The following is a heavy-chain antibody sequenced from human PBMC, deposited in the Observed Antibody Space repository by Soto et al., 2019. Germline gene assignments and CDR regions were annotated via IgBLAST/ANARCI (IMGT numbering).Heavy chain of an antibody. CDR3: ARGRYSGMDV. J-gene: IGHJ6*02. CDR1: GFTFNTYW. V-gene: IGHV3-74*01. Sequence: EVQLVESGGGLVQPGGSLRLPCAGSGFTFNTYWIHWVRQAPGKGLVWVSCINSDGTSTRYADSVKGRFTISRDNAKTTLSLQMNSLRTEETAVYYCARGRYSGMDVWGQGTTVTVSS. CDR2: INSDGTST.